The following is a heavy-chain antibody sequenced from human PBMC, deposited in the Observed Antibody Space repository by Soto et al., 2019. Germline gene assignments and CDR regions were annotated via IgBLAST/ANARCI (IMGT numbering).Heavy chain of an antibody. CDR3: AREETYYYDSSGYFDY. CDR1: GFTVSSNY. V-gene: IGHV3-53*01. J-gene: IGHJ4*02. D-gene: IGHD3-22*01. CDR2: IYSGGST. Sequence: EVQLVESGGGLIQPGGSLRLSCAASGFTVSSNYMSWVRQAPGKGLEWVSVIYSGGSTYYADSVKGRFTISRDNSKNTLYLQMNSLRAEDTAVYYCAREETYYYDSSGYFDYWGQGTLVTVSS.